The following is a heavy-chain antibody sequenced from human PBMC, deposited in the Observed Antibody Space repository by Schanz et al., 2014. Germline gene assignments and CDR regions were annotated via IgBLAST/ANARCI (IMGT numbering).Heavy chain of an antibody. V-gene: IGHV1-18*01. J-gene: IGHJ4*02. CDR3: ARDAADFYDILTEEDY. D-gene: IGHD3-9*01. CDR2: ISVYNHNK. CDR1: GYIFINSG. Sequence: QIQLVQSRPEVKKPGATVKVSCKASGYIFINSGISWVRQAPGQGLEWMGWISVYNHNKEYDQKFQGRVTMTTDTSTSTAYMALTDLRSDDTAVYYCARDAADFYDILTEEDYWGQGTLVTVSS.